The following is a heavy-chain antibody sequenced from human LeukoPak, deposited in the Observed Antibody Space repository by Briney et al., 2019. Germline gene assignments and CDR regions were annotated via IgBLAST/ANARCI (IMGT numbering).Heavy chain of an antibody. CDR2: INGGDNGDNT. D-gene: IGHD1-1*01. V-gene: IGHV3-23*01. CDR3: ARDGIQLPDTLDY. J-gene: IGHJ4*02. CDR1: GFTFNNYA. Sequence: GGSLRLSCAASGFTFNNYAMTWVRQAPGKGLQGVSTINGGDNGDNTYYADSVKGRFTVSRDNSKNTVYLQMNSLRVEDTAVYYCARDGIQLPDTLDYWGLGTLVTVSS.